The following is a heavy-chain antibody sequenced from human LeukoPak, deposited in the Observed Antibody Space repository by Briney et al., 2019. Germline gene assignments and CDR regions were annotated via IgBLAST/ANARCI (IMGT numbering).Heavy chain of an antibody. CDR3: ARGPPNSSSWYVYFDY. Sequence: PGGSLRLSCAASGXTFSSYSMNWVRQAPGKGLEWVSSISSSSSYIYYADSVKGRFTISRDNAKNSLYLQMNSLRAEDTAVYYCARGPPNSSSWYVYFDYWGQGTLVTVSS. V-gene: IGHV3-21*01. CDR1: GXTFSSYS. CDR2: ISSSSSYI. D-gene: IGHD6-13*01. J-gene: IGHJ4*02.